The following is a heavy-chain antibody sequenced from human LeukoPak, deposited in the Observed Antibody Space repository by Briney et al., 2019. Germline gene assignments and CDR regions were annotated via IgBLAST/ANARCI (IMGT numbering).Heavy chain of an antibody. CDR1: GFTFISSA. CDR2: IVVGSGNT. V-gene: IGHV1-58*02. CDR3: AADLYGSGGYYMDV. Sequence: SVKVSCKASGFTFISSAMQWVRQARGQRLEWIGWIVVGSGNTNYAQKFQERVTITRDMSTSTAYMELSSLRSEDTAVYYCAADLYGSGGYYMDVWGKGTTVTISS. J-gene: IGHJ6*03. D-gene: IGHD3-10*01.